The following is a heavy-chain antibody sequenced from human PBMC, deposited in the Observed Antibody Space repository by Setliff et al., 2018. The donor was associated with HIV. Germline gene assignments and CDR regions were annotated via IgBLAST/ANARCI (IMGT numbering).Heavy chain of an antibody. D-gene: IGHD5-12*01. V-gene: IGHV4-34*12. CDR1: GASFSDYY. J-gene: IGHJ4*02. CDR2: IFHSGGT. Sequence: SETLSLTCAVYGASFSDYYWSWIRQPPGKGLEWIGEIFHSGGTTYNPSLKSRVTISVDMSKNQFSLKLSSVTAADTAVYYCARDLRTRGYGPYYFDYWGQGTLVTVSS. CDR3: ARDLRTRGYGPYYFDY.